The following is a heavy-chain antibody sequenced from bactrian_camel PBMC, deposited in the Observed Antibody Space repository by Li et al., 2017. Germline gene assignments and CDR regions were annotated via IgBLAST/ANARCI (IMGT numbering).Heavy chain of an antibody. J-gene: IGHJ7*01. V-gene: IGHV3S31*01. Sequence: VQLVESGGGLVQPGGSLRLSCTASGFTFSDYPMSWVRQAPGKGLEWVSAINSGGGSTYYAYSVKGRFTISVDNAKNTLFLQLNSLKPEDTAMYYCTKSLNYNMDNWGKGTQVTVS. CDR1: GFTFSDYP. CDR2: INSGGGST.